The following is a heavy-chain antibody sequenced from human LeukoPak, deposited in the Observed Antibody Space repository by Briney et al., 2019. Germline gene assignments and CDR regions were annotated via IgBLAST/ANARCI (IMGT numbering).Heavy chain of an antibody. Sequence: ASVKVSCKASGGTFSSYAISWVRQAPGQGLEWMGGIIPIFGTANYAQKFQGRVTITADESTSTAYMELSSLRSEDTAVYYCARDRGPSGSGDQYYFDNWGQGTLVTVSS. J-gene: IGHJ4*02. CDR1: GGTFSSYA. CDR3: ARDRGPSGSGDQYYFDN. V-gene: IGHV1-69*13. CDR2: IIPIFGTA. D-gene: IGHD2-15*01.